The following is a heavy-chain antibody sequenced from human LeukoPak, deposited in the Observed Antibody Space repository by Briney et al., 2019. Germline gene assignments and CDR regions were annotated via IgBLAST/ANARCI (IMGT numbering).Heavy chain of an antibody. CDR1: GYAITSGGFS. CDR3: ARSRQASGLFNS. Sequence: SQTLSLTCTVSGYAITSGGFSWNWIRQPPGKGLEWIGCIYDRGPAYYNPSLKSRFTISVDGPKNQFFLNVTSLTAADTAVYYSARSRQASGLFNSWGQGTLVVVSS. D-gene: IGHD3-10*01. CDR2: IYDRGPA. J-gene: IGHJ5*01. V-gene: IGHV4-30-2*01.